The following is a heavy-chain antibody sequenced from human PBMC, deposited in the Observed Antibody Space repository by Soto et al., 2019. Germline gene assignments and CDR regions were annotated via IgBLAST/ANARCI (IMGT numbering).Heavy chain of an antibody. V-gene: IGHV1-58*01. J-gene: IGHJ3*02. Sequence: SVKVYFKASGFTFTSSAVQWLRHARGQRLEWIGWIVVGSGNTNYAQKFQERVTITRDMSTSTAYMELSSLRSEDTAVYYCAADRYDSSGSLAFDIWGQGTMVTVSS. CDR1: GFTFTSSA. D-gene: IGHD3-22*01. CDR3: AADRYDSSGSLAFDI. CDR2: IVVGSGNT.